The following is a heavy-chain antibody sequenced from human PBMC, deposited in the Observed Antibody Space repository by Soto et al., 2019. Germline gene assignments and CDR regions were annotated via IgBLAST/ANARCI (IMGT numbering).Heavy chain of an antibody. J-gene: IGHJ4*02. CDR2: IYYSGNT. D-gene: IGHD4-17*01. V-gene: IGHV4-61*01. CDR3: ATHPPYGPLDH. CDR1: GGSVSSGSYY. Sequence: PSETLSLTCTVSGGSVSSGSYYWSWIRQPPGKGLEWIGNIYYSGNTNYNPSLKSRVTISVDTSKNQFSLRLTSVTAADTAVYYCATHPPYGPLDHWGQGTLVTVSS.